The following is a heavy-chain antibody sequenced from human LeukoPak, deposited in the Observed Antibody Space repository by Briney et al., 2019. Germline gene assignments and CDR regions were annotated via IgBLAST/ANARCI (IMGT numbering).Heavy chain of an antibody. J-gene: IGHJ6*02. D-gene: IGHD2-2*01. V-gene: IGHV1-2*02. CDR3: ARVGGYCNTTSCSYGMDV. Sequence: RASVKVSCKASGYTFTVYYMHWVRQAPGQGLEWMGWLNPNSGGTNYAQKFQGRVTMTRDTSISTAYVELSGLTSDDTAVYYCARVGGYCNTTSCSYGMDVWGQGTTVTVSS. CDR1: GYTFTVYY. CDR2: LNPNSGGT.